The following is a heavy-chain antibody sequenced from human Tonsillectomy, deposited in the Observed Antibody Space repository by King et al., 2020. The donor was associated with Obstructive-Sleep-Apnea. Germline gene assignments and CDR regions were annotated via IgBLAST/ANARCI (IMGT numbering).Heavy chain of an antibody. CDR1: GGFVSVYY. CDR2: INHSGST. CDR3: AVGSYFRTYYYGMDV. V-gene: IGHV4-34*01. Sequence: VQLQQWGAGLLNPSETLSLTCSVYGGFVSVYYWSWIRQPPGKGVEWSGEINHSGSTNLNPSPKSRVTISVDTSKNQFSLKLSVVTAADTAVYYCAVGSYFRTYYYGMDVWGQGTTVTVSS. J-gene: IGHJ6*02. D-gene: IGHD3-10*01.